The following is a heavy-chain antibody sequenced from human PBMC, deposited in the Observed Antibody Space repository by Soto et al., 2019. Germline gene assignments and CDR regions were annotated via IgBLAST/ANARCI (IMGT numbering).Heavy chain of an antibody. Sequence: SETLSLTCTVSGGSISSGDYYWSWIRQPPGKGLEWIGYIYYSGSTYYNPSLKSRVTISVDTSKNQFSLKLSSVTAADTAVYYCARVGDYYGSGSYWNYFDYWGQGTLVTVSS. CDR3: ARVGDYYGSGSYWNYFDY. CDR2: IYYSGST. CDR1: GGSISSGDYY. D-gene: IGHD3-10*01. J-gene: IGHJ4*02. V-gene: IGHV4-30-4*01.